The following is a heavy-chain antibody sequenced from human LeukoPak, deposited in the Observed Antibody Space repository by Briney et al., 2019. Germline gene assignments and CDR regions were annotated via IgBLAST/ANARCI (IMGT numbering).Heavy chain of an antibody. CDR3: ARDLSSSWSTPDY. CDR2: INPNSGGT. J-gene: IGHJ4*02. Sequence: ASVKVSCKASGYTFTGYYMHWVRQAPGQGLEWMGWINPNSGGTNYAQKFQGRVTMTRDTSISTAYMELSRLRSDDTAVYYCARDLSSSWSTPDYWGQGTLVTVSS. CDR1: GYTFTGYY. V-gene: IGHV1-2*02. D-gene: IGHD6-13*01.